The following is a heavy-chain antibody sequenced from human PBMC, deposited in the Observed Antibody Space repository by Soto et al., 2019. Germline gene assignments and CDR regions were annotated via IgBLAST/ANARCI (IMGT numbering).Heavy chain of an antibody. CDR3: AKGSSSVYYYYYGMDV. CDR1: GFTFRAYG. V-gene: IGHV3-30*18. J-gene: IGHJ6*02. Sequence: GGSLRLSCAASGFTFRAYGMYWVRQAPGKGLEWVAVISNDGSNKYYADSVKGRFAISRDNSKNTLYLQMDSLRGEDTAMYYCAKGSSSVYYYYYGMDVWGQGTTVTVSS. D-gene: IGHD6-6*01. CDR2: ISNDGSNK.